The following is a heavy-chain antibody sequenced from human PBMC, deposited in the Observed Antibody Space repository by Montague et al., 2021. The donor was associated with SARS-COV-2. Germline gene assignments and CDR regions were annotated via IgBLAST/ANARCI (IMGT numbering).Heavy chain of an antibody. Sequence: SLRLSCAASGFTFSNYDMNWVRQAPGKGPEWTSYTSTSAYTTSYAGSVKGRFTISRDNGKNSLYLQMNSLRVEDTAVYYCTRDYRSIVGDGLDIWGQGTKVTVSS. J-gene: IGHJ3*02. CDR2: TSTSAYTT. D-gene: IGHD3-16*02. V-gene: IGHV3-48*03. CDR1: GFTFSNYD. CDR3: TRDYRSIVGDGLDI.